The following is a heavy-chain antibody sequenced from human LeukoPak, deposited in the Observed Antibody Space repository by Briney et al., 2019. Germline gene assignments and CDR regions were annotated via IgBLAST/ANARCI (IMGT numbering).Heavy chain of an antibody. D-gene: IGHD6-19*01. Sequence: GGSLRLSCAASGFTFSSYGMHWVRQAPGKGLEWVAVISYGGSNKYYADSVKGRFTISRDNSKNTMYLQMNSLRAEDTAVYYCAKDLLADTVDYWGQGTLVTVSS. CDR3: AKDLLADTVDY. J-gene: IGHJ4*01. CDR1: GFTFSSYG. V-gene: IGHV3-30*18. CDR2: ISYGGSNK.